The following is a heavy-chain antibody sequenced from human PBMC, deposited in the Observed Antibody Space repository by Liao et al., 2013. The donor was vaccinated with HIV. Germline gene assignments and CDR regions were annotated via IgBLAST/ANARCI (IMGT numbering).Heavy chain of an antibody. CDR2: IYTSGST. D-gene: IGHD3-3*01. Sequence: QVQLQESGPGLVKPSQTLSLTCTVSGGSISSGSYYWSWIRQPAGKGLEWIGRIYTSGSTNYNPSLKSRVTISVDTSKNQFSLKLSSVTAADTAVYYCARGTIFGPDYWGQGTLVTGLL. J-gene: IGHJ4*02. CDR3: ARGTIFGPDY. CDR1: GGSISSGSYY. V-gene: IGHV4-61*02.